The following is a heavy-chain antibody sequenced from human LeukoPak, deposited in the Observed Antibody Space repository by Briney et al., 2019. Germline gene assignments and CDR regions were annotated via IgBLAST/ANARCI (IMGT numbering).Heavy chain of an antibody. J-gene: IGHJ4*02. CDR1: GFTLSSYA. V-gene: IGHV3-23*01. CDR3: AKGSYYDSSGSFYFDY. D-gene: IGHD3-22*01. Sequence: GGSLRLSCAASGFTLSSYAMSWVRQAPGKGPEWVSGISGSGDNTYYADSVKGRFTISRDNSKSTLYVQVNSLGTEDTAAYYCAKGSYYDSSGSFYFDYWGQGTLVTVSS. CDR2: ISGSGDNT.